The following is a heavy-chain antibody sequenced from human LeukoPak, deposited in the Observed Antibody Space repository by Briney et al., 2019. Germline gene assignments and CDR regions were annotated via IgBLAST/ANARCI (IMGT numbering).Heavy chain of an antibody. CDR3: ARSSRYYGSGSSGPFYFDY. CDR1: GGSISNYF. V-gene: IGHV4-59*08. J-gene: IGHJ4*02. CDR2: IYYSGST. Sequence: SETLSLTCTVSGGSISNYFWSWIRQPPGKGLEWIGYIYYSGSTNYNPSLKSRVTISVDTSKNQFSLKLSSVTAADTAVYYCARSSRYYGSGSSGPFYFDYWGQGTLVTVSS. D-gene: IGHD3-10*01.